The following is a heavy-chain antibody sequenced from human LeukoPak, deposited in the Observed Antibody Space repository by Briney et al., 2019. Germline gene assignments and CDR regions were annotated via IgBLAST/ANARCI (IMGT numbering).Heavy chain of an antibody. V-gene: IGHV3-7*01. CDR1: GFTFSSYW. Sequence: GGSLRLSCAASGFTFSSYWMSWVRQAPGKGLEWVANIKQDGSEKYYVDSVKGRFTFSRDNAKNSLYLQMNSLRAEDTAVYYCARRTTAARYYFDYWGQGTLVTVSS. D-gene: IGHD4-17*01. CDR3: ARRTTAARYYFDY. CDR2: IKQDGSEK. J-gene: IGHJ4*02.